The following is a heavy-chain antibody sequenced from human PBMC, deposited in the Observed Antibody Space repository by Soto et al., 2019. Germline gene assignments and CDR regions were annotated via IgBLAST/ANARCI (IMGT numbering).Heavy chain of an antibody. Sequence: EVQLLDSGGGLVQPGGSLRLSCAASGFTFSCYAMNWVRQAPGKGLEWVSVISGSGDSTYYADSVKGRFTISRDNSKNTLYLQMNILRTEDTAVYYCARRGPGTYFDYWGQGTLVTVSS. D-gene: IGHD6-13*01. V-gene: IGHV3-23*01. CDR1: GFTFSCYA. CDR2: ISGSGDST. CDR3: ARRGPGTYFDY. J-gene: IGHJ4*02.